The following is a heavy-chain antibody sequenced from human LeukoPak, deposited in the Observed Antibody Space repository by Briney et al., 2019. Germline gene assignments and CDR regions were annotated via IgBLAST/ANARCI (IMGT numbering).Heavy chain of an antibody. CDR1: GYTFTTYA. D-gene: IGHD3-10*01. V-gene: IGHV1-18*01. CDR2: INPNSGGT. J-gene: IGHJ4*02. Sequence: ASVKVSCKASGYTFTTYAMNWVRQAPGQGLEWMGWINPNSGGTNYAQKLQGRVTMTTDTSTSAAYMELRSLRSDDTAVYYCARHTLYGSGSYYVYYFDYWGQGTLVTVSS. CDR3: ARHTLYGSGSYYVYYFDY.